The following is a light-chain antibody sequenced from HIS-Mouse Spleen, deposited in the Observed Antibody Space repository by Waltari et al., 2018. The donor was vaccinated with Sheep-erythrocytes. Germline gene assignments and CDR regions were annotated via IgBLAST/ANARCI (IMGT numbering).Light chain of an antibody. V-gene: IGLV3-21*02. CDR3: QVWDSSSDHPV. CDR2: DDS. CDR1: NIGSKS. J-gene: IGLJ2*01. Sequence: SYVLTQPPSVSVAPGQTARITCGGNNIGSKSVHWYQQKPGQAPVLVVYDDSDRPSGSPGRLSGSNSGNTATLTISRVEAGDEADYYCQVWDSSSDHPVFGGGTKLTVL.